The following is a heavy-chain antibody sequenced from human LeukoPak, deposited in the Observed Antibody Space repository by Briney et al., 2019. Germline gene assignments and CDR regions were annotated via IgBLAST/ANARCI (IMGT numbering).Heavy chain of an antibody. CDR3: ARGLVHDTSGYYSDY. CDR1: GFTFRSYW. V-gene: IGHV3-74*01. D-gene: IGHD3-22*01. J-gene: IGHJ4*02. Sequence: GGSLRLSCAASGFTFRSYWMHWVRQAPGKGLVWVSRIDSYGSTNYADSVKGRFTISRDNAKNTLYLQMNGLRAEDTAVYYCARGLVHDTSGYYSDYWGQGTPVTVSS. CDR2: IDSYGST.